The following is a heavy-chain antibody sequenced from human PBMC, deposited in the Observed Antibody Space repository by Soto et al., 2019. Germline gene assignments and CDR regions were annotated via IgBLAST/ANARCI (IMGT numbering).Heavy chain of an antibody. CDR3: ARESMIAAAGPPYYYYGMDV. J-gene: IGHJ6*02. Sequence: ASVKVSCKSSGYTFTSYGISWVRQAPGQGLEWMGWISAYNGNTNYAQKLQGRVTMTTDTSTSTAYMELRSLRSDDTAVYYFARESMIAAAGPPYYYYGMDVWGQGTTVTVSS. CDR1: GYTFTSYG. D-gene: IGHD6-13*01. CDR2: ISAYNGNT. V-gene: IGHV1-18*01.